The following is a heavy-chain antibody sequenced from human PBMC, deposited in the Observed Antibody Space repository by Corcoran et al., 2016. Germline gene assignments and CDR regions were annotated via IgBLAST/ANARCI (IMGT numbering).Heavy chain of an antibody. J-gene: IGHJ5*02. Sequence: EVQLVQSGAEVKKPGESLKISCKGSGYTFTAYWIGWVRQVPGKGLEWMGIIWPASSDTKYSPSFQGQVTISADRATNTAYLQWRTLKTADTAMYYCTRQAHVVEQCTNWYDPWGQGTLFTVSS. CDR1: GYTFTAYW. D-gene: IGHD2-8*01. CDR3: TRQAHVVEQCTNWYDP. V-gene: IGHV5-51*01. CDR2: IWPASSDT.